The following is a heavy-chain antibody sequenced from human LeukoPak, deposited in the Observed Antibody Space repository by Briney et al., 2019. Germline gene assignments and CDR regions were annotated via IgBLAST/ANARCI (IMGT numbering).Heavy chain of an antibody. D-gene: IGHD4-11*01. V-gene: IGHV3-48*03. CDR1: GFTFGSYA. CDR2: LSSSGDTT. J-gene: IGHJ4*02. CDR3: AKDREVPTLVASGFAS. Sequence: PGGSLSVSCAASGFTFGSYAMHWVRRPPGKGREGFYYLSSSGDTTYYADSVNGRFTISGDTAKNSLYLQIDSLRPEDTATYYCAKDREVPTLVASGFASWGQGTLVTVSS.